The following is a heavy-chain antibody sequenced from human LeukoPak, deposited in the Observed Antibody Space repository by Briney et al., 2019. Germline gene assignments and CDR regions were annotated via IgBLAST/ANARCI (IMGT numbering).Heavy chain of an antibody. D-gene: IGHD3-22*01. CDR1: GGSISSYY. J-gene: IGHJ4*02. CDR2: IYYSGST. Sequence: SETLSLTCTVSGGSISSYYWSWIRQPPGKGLEWIGYIYYSGSTNYNPSLKSRVTISVDTSKNQFSLKLSSVTAADTAVYYCARSGGNYYDSSGSHFDYWGQGTLVTVSS. CDR3: ARSGGNYYDSSGSHFDY. V-gene: IGHV4-59*12.